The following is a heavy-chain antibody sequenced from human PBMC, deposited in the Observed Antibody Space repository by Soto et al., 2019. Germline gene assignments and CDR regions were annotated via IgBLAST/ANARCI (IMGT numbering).Heavy chain of an antibody. Sequence: ASVKVSCKASGYTFTSYGISWVRQAPGQGLEWMGWISAYNGNTNYAQKLQGRVTMTTDTSTSTAYMELRSLRSDDTAVYYCEGERRDDIYTKAWDQGIPITVSP. J-gene: IGHJ5*02. V-gene: IGHV1-18*01. CDR3: EGERRDDIYTKA. CDR2: ISAYNGNT. CDR1: GYTFTSYG. D-gene: IGHD1-1*01.